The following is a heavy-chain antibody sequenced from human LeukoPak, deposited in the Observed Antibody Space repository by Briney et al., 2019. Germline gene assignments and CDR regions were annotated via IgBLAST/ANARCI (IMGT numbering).Heavy chain of an antibody. CDR1: GGSISSYY. D-gene: IGHD2/OR15-2a*01. CDR3: ARGQVLGDY. V-gene: IGHV4-59*01. J-gene: IGHJ4*02. CDR2: IYYSGST. Sequence: SETLSLTCTVSGGSISSYYWSWIRQPPGKGLEWIGYIYYSGSTNYIPSLKSRVTISVDTSKNQFSLKLTSVTAADTAVYYCARGQVLGDYWGQGTLVTVSS.